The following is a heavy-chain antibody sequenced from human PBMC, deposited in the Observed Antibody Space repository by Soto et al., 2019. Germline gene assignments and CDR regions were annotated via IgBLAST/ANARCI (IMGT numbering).Heavy chain of an antibody. V-gene: IGHV4-59*01. CDR2: IYYSGST. D-gene: IGHD3-22*01. CDR3: ARGTRGYYDNSGYYAFHI. Sequence: SETLSLTCTVSGGSLSSYYWSWIRQPPGKGLEGIGYIYYSGSTNYSPSLKRRVTISVDTSKNQFSLKLSSVTAEDTAVYYCARGTRGYYDNSGYYAFHIWGQGTMFTVS. CDR1: GGSLSSYY. J-gene: IGHJ3*02.